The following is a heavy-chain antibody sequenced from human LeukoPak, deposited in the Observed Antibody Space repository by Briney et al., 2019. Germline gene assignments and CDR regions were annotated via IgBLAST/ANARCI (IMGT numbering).Heavy chain of an antibody. Sequence: PSETLSLTCTVSGGSISIYYWSWIRQPPGKGLEWIGYIYNSGSTNYNPSLRSRVTISVDTSKNQFSLKLNSVTAADTAVYYCVGDRGLTYWSQGTRVTVPP. J-gene: IGHJ4*02. D-gene: IGHD3-16*01. CDR2: IYNSGST. CDR1: GGSISIYY. V-gene: IGHV4-59*01. CDR3: VGDRGLTY.